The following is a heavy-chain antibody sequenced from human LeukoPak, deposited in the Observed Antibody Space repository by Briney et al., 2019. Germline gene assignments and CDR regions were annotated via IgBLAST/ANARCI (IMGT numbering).Heavy chain of an antibody. CDR1: GVAFSSHY. D-gene: IGHD4-17*01. V-gene: IGHV3-7*01. Sequence: LPGGSLRLSCAASGVAFSSHYMTWVRQAPGKGLEWVANINEGGSVQNYVDSVKGRFTVSRDNAKNSLYLQMNSLRVEDTAVYYCARSHYGDLAWGQGTLVTVSS. CDR2: INEGGSVQ. CDR3: ARSHYGDLA. J-gene: IGHJ5*02.